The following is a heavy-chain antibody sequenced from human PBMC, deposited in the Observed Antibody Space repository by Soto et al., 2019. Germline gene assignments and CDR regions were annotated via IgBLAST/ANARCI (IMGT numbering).Heavy chain of an antibody. Sequence: QVQLVECGGGVDQPGRSLRLSCAASGFTFSSYGMHWVRQAPGKGLEWVAIISYDGINKYYANSVKGRFTISRDNSKNTMYLQMNSLKAESTGVYYCAKSMYNWNEGFFDYWCQGTLVTVSS. J-gene: IGHJ4*02. CDR3: AKSMYNWNEGFFDY. CDR2: ISYDGINK. V-gene: IGHV3-30*18. D-gene: IGHD1-1*01. CDR1: GFTFSSYG.